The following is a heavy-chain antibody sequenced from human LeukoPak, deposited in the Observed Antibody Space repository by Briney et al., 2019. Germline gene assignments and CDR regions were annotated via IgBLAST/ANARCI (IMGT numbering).Heavy chain of an antibody. Sequence: PGGSLRLSCAASGFTFSSYEMNWVRQAPGKGLEWVSYISSSGSTIYYADSVKGRFTISRDNAKNSLYLQMNGLRAEDTALYHCARAESTPYYYDSSGGWGAFDIWGQGTMVTVSS. CDR3: ARAESTPYYYDSSGGWGAFDI. J-gene: IGHJ3*02. CDR2: ISSSGSTI. D-gene: IGHD3-22*01. CDR1: GFTFSSYE. V-gene: IGHV3-48*03.